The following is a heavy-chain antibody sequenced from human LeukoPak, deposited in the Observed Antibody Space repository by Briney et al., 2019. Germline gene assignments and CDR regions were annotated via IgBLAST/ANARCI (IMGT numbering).Heavy chain of an antibody. CDR3: ARDYGDYFEY. CDR2: IYHSGST. Sequence: SETLSLTCTVSGYSISSGYYWGWIRQPPGKGLEWIGSIYHSGSTYYNPSLKSRVTISVDTSKNQFSLKLSSVTAADTAVYYCARDYGDYFEYWGQGTLVTVSS. D-gene: IGHD4-17*01. J-gene: IGHJ4*02. V-gene: IGHV4-38-2*02. CDR1: GYSISSGYY.